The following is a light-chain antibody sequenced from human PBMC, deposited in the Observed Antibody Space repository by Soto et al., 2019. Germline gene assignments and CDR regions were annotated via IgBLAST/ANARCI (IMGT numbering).Light chain of an antibody. Sequence: EIVLTRSPGTLSSSPGERATLSCRASQSVSSSYFAWYQKKPGQATRLLIYGASSRATGIPDRFSGSGSGTDFTLTISRLEPEDFAVYYCQQYGSSPQTFGPGTKVDIK. V-gene: IGKV3-20*01. CDR1: QSVSSSY. CDR2: GAS. CDR3: QQYGSSPQT. J-gene: IGKJ3*01.